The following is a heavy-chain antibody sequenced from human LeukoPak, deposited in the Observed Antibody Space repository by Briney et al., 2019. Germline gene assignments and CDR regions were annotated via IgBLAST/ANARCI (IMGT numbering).Heavy chain of an antibody. V-gene: IGHV3-33*01. CDR1: GFTSSSYG. CDR3: AREGPERILDF. J-gene: IGHJ4*02. Sequence: PGRSLRLSCAASGFTSSSYGIHWVRQAPGKGLEWVAVIRYDGSEKYYSDSVKGRFTTSRDNSQNTLNLQMDSLRAEDTALYYCAREGPERILDFWGQGTLVTASS. CDR2: IRYDGSEK. D-gene: IGHD1-1*01.